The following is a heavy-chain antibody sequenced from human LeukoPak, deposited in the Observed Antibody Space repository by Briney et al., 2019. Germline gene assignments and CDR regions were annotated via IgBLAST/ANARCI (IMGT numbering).Heavy chain of an antibody. CDR3: ARDYSLGGYFDY. Sequence: SETLSLTCTVSGGSISSHYWSWIRQPLGKGLEWIGYIYYSGSTNYNPSLKSRVTISVDTSKNHFSLKLSSVTAADTAVYYCARDYSLGGYFDYWGQGTLVTVSS. D-gene: IGHD3-16*01. CDR2: IYYSGST. V-gene: IGHV4-59*11. J-gene: IGHJ4*02. CDR1: GGSISSHY.